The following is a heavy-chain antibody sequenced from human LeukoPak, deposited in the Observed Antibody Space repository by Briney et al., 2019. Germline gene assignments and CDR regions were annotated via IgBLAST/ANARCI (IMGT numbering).Heavy chain of an antibody. CDR1: GGSIRNSY. V-gene: IGHV4-59*01. CDR3: ARESISLGYFHS. Sequence: PSETLSLTCTVAGGSIRNSYWNWIRQPPGKGMEWIGCIYYSGTTNYNPSLRSRVTISVETSKIQFSLKLSSVTAADTAVNNCARESISLGYFHSWGQGTLVTLSS. D-gene: IGHD3-3*02. CDR2: IYYSGTT. J-gene: IGHJ4*02.